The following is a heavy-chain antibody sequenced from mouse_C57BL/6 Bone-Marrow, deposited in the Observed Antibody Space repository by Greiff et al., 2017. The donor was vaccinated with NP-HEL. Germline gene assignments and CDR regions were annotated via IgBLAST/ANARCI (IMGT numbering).Heavy chain of an antibody. CDR2: INPGSGGT. Sequence: VQLQQSGAELVRPGTSVKVSCKASGYAFTNYLIEWVKQRPGQGLEWIGVINPGSGGTNYNEKFKGKATLTADKSSSTAYMQLSSLTSEDSAVYFCARSGDGYYYWYFYVWGTGTTVTVSS. CDR1: GYAFTNYL. V-gene: IGHV1-54*01. CDR3: ARSGDGYYYWYFYV. J-gene: IGHJ1*03. D-gene: IGHD2-3*01.